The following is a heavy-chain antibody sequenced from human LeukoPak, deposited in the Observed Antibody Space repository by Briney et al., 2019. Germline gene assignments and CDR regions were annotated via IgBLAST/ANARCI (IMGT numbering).Heavy chain of an antibody. Sequence: SVKVSCKASGGTFSSYAISWVRQAPGQGLEWMGGIIPIFGTANYAQKFQGRVTITTDESTSTAYMELSSLRSEDTAVYYCARDLGYFDWLPKNRAWFDLWGQGTLVTVSS. CDR2: IIPIFGTA. D-gene: IGHD3-9*01. CDR1: GGTFSSYA. CDR3: ARDLGYFDWLPKNRAWFDL. J-gene: IGHJ5*02. V-gene: IGHV1-69*05.